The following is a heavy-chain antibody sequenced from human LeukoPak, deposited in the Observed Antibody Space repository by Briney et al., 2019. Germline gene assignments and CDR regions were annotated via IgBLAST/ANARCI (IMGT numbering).Heavy chain of an antibody. V-gene: IGHV3-53*01. CDR1: GFIFSDHY. J-gene: IGHJ6*02. CDR3: AGSIAAPFDYYYGMDV. D-gene: IGHD6-6*01. Sequence: PGGSLRLSCAASGFIFSDHYMGWVRQAPGKGLEWVSVINSGGRTYYADSVKGRFTISRDNSKNTLYLQMNSLRAEDTAVYYCAGSIAAPFDYYYGMDVWGQGTTVTVSS. CDR2: INSGGRT.